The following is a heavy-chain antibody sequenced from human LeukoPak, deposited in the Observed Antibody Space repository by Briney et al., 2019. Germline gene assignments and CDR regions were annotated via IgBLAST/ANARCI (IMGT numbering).Heavy chain of an antibody. Sequence: PGGSLRLSCAASGFTFSSYAMSWVRQAPGKGLEWVSAISGSGGSTYYADSVKGRFTISRDNSKNTLYLQMNSLRAEDTAVYYCAKDRRRGSSGWYYFDYWGRGTLVTVSS. V-gene: IGHV3-23*01. CDR1: GFTFSSYA. CDR2: ISGSGGST. D-gene: IGHD6-19*01. J-gene: IGHJ4*02. CDR3: AKDRRRGSSGWYYFDY.